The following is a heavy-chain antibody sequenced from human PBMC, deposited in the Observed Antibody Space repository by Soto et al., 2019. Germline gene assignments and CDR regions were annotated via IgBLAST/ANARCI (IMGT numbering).Heavy chain of an antibody. CDR2: ISSSSSTI. V-gene: IGHV3-48*01. Sequence: EVQLVESGGGLVQPGGSLRLSCAASGFTFSSYSMNWVRQAPGKGLEWVSYISSSSSTIYYADSVKGRFTISRDNAKNSLYLHMNSLRAEDTAVYYCARGGRSGDYGDYGTFDYWGQGTLVTVS. J-gene: IGHJ4*02. CDR3: ARGGRSGDYGDYGTFDY. D-gene: IGHD4-17*01. CDR1: GFTFSSYS.